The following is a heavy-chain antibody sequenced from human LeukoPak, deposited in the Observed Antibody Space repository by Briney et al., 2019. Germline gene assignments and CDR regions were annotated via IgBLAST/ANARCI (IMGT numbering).Heavy chain of an antibody. CDR1: GGSISSYY. V-gene: IGHV4-59*12. Sequence: PSETLSLTCTVSGGSISSYYWSWIRQPPGKGLEWIGYIYYSGSTNYNPSLKSRVTISVDTSKNQFSLKLSSVTAADTAVYYCASLYSSGWFDFDYWGQGTLVTVSS. CDR2: IYYSGST. J-gene: IGHJ4*02. CDR3: ASLYSSGWFDFDY. D-gene: IGHD6-19*01.